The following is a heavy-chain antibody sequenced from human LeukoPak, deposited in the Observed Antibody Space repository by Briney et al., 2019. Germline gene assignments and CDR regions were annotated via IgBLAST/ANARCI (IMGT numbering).Heavy chain of an antibody. Sequence: SETLSLTCTVSGGSISSHSYYWGWIRQPPGKGLEWIGSMFYSGSTNYNPSLKRRVTISVDTSKNQFSLKLTSVTAADTAVYFCARETRFDDSSGHTTGYWGQGTLVTVSS. V-gene: IGHV4-39*01. J-gene: IGHJ4*02. CDR1: GGSISSHSYY. CDR3: ARETRFDDSSGHTTGY. D-gene: IGHD3-22*01. CDR2: MFYSGST.